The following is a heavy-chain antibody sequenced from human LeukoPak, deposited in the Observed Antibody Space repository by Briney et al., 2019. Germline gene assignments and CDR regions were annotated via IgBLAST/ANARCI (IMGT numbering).Heavy chain of an antibody. CDR3: AREKGYYYDSSGYPRPDAFDI. D-gene: IGHD3-22*01. J-gene: IGHJ3*02. CDR2: IIPIFGTA. V-gene: IGHV1-69*05. Sequence: SVKVSCKASGGTFSSYAISWVRQALGQGLEWMGGIIPIFGTANYAQKFQGRVTITTDESTSTAYMELSSLRSEDTAVYYCAREKGYYYDSSGYPRPDAFDIWGQGTMVTVSS. CDR1: GGTFSSYA.